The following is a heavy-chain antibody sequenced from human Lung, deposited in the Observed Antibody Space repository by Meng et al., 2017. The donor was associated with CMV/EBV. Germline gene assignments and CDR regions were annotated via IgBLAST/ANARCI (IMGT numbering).Heavy chain of an antibody. CDR1: YS. CDR2: INHSGST. Sequence: YSWSWIRQPPGKGLEWIGEINHSGSTNYNPSLKSRVTISVDTSKNQFSLKLSSVTAADTAVYYCARGWAMRYCSSTSCYKGQWYFDLWGRGTLVTVSS. D-gene: IGHD2-2*02. V-gene: IGHV4-34*01. J-gene: IGHJ2*01. CDR3: ARGWAMRYCSSTSCYKGQWYFDL.